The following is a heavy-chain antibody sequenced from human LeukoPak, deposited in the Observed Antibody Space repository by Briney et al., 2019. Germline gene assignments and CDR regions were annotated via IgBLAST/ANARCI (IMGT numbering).Heavy chain of an antibody. Sequence: ASVKVSCKASGGTFTSYTVSWVRQAPGQGLEWMGRIIHMSGTVKYAQKFQGRVTITTDESTSTAYMDLRSLRSEDTAVYYCATTDYWGEGTLVTVSS. CDR3: ATTDY. J-gene: IGHJ4*02. V-gene: IGHV1-69*05. CDR2: IIHMSGTV. CDR1: GGTFTSYT.